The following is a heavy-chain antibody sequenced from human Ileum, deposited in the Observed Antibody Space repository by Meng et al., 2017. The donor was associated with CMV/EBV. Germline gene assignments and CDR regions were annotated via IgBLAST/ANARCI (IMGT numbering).Heavy chain of an antibody. J-gene: IGHJ4*02. CDR3: ARGDGSIHASRLLDY. Sequence: GESLKISCAASVFTFSTYWMSWVRQAPGYGLEWVANIRQDGSDKYYVDSVRGRFTISRDNAQNSLYLQINSLKAEDSTVYYCARGDGSIHASRLLDYWGQGTLVTVSS. CDR2: IRQDGSDK. D-gene: IGHD2-15*01. CDR1: VFTFSTYW. V-gene: IGHV3-7*01.